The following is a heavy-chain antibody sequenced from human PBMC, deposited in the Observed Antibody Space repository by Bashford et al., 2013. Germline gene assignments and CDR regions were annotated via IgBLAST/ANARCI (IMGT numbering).Heavy chain of an antibody. CDR3: ARGYFDYTGYRGGYYDC. J-gene: IGHJ4*02. Sequence: TSQTLSLTCAISGDSVSSNNAAWNWIRQSPSRGLEWLGRTYFRSKWHNDYAESVKSRITIDPDTSKNQLSLQVNSVIPEDTAVYYCARGYFDYTGYRGGYYDCWGQGTLVTVSS. CDR2: TYFRSKWHN. V-gene: IGHV6-1*01. D-gene: IGHD3-22*01. CDR1: GDSVSSNNAA.